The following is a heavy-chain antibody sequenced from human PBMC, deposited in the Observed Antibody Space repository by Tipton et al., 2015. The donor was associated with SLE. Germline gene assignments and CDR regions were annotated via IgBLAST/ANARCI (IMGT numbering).Heavy chain of an antibody. CDR1: GGSISSYY. CDR3: ARESRVVVAASGGFGY. Sequence: TLSLTCTVSGGSISSYYWSWIRQPPGKGLEWIGYINYSGSTNYNPSLKSRVTISVDTSKNHFSLKLSSVTAADTAVYYCARESRVVVAASGGFGYWGQGTLVSVSS. D-gene: IGHD2-15*01. CDR2: INYSGST. V-gene: IGHV4-59*08. J-gene: IGHJ4*02.